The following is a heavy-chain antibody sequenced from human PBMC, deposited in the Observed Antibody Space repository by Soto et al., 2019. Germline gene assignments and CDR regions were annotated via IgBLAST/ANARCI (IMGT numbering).Heavy chain of an antibody. CDR1: GGSVSSGDYY. V-gene: IGHV4-61*08. CDR2: IYYSGST. J-gene: IGHJ4*02. CDR3: ATHNYGSGWHYFDY. D-gene: IGHD6-19*01. Sequence: QVHLQESGPGLVRPSETLSLTCTVTGGSVSSGDYYCSWIRQPPGTGLEWIGYIYYSGSTTYNPSLESRVTMSVETSKNQCSLELSSVTAADTAVYYCATHNYGSGWHYFDYWGQGTPVTVSS.